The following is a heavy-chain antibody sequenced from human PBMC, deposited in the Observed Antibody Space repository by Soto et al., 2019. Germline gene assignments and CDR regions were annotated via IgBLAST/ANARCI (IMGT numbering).Heavy chain of an antibody. CDR1: GGSINNHY. D-gene: IGHD1-1*01. Sequence: ETLSLTCTVSGGSINNHYWSWIRQPPGKGLEWLGYVYYNGITNYNPSLKSRVTISVDTSKNQFSLKLSSVTSADTAVYYCASDTTGHDAFDIWGQGTMVTVSS. CDR3: ASDTTGHDAFDI. CDR2: VYYNGIT. V-gene: IGHV4-59*11. J-gene: IGHJ3*02.